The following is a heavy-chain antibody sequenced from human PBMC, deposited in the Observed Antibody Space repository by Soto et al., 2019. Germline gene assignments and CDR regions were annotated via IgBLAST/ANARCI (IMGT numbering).Heavy chain of an antibody. CDR3: ARVQAGSGSSLIGAFDI. D-gene: IGHD1-26*01. Sequence: WGSLRVAWASSVFTFSIYGMNWVRQAPGKGLEWVAVISYDGSNKYYADCVNGRFTISRDNSKNTLYLQMNSLRAEDTAVYYCARVQAGSGSSLIGAFDIWGQGALVTVSS. V-gene: IGHV3-30-3*01. CDR2: ISYDGSNK. J-gene: IGHJ3*02. CDR1: VFTFSIYG.